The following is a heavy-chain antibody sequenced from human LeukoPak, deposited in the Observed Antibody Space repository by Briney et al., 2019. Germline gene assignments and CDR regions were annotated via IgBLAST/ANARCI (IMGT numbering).Heavy chain of an antibody. CDR2: MYFSGST. J-gene: IGHJ4*02. CDR1: GGSISSSNW. D-gene: IGHD2-15*01. V-gene: IGHV4-4*02. CDR3: ARVVVAATVHYSDY. Sequence: SETLSLTCAVSGGSISSSNWWSWVRQPPGKGLEWIGSMYFSGSTYYNAALKIRLTISVDTSKNQFSLKLSSVTAADTAVYYCARVVVAATVHYSDYWGQGTLVTVSS.